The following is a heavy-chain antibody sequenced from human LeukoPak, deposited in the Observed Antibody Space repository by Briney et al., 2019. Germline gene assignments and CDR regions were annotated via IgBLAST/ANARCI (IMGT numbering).Heavy chain of an antibody. J-gene: IGHJ4*02. V-gene: IGHV1-69*06. CDR2: IIPMIGTP. D-gene: IGHD2-21*02. Sequence: GASVKVSCKASGYTFTSYGISWVRQAPGQGLEWMGGIIPMIGTPNYAQKFQGRVTITADKSTSTAYMELGGLRSEDTAVYYCATWDCARDPVFFDDWGQGTLVTVSS. CDR3: ATWDCARDPVFFDD. CDR1: GYTFTSYG.